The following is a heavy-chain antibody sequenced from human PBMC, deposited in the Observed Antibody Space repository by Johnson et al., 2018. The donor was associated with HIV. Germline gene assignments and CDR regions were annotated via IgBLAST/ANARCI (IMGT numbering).Heavy chain of an antibody. D-gene: IGHD3-3*01. CDR3: ALTESRFLEWLFRAFDI. Sequence: QVQLVESGGGVVQPGRSLRLSCAASGFTFSSYAMHWVRQPPGKGLEWVAVISYDGSNKYYADSVKGRFTVSRDNTKNTLYLQMNSLRADDTAIYYCALTESRFLEWLFRAFDIWGQGTMVTVSS. J-gene: IGHJ3*02. CDR1: GFTFSSYA. CDR2: ISYDGSNK. V-gene: IGHV3-30*04.